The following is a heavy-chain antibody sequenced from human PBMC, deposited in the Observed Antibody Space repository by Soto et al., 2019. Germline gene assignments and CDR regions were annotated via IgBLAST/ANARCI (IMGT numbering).Heavy chain of an antibody. V-gene: IGHV4-39*01. CDR2: IYYSGST. CDR1: GGSISSSSYY. J-gene: IGHJ5*02. Sequence: QLQLQESGPGLVKPSETLSLTCTVSGGSISSSSYYWGWIRQPPGKGLEWIGSIYYSGSTYYNPSLKSRVTISVDTPKNQFSLKLSSVTAADTAVYYCARKYYDFWSGYYKWDNWFDPWGQGTLVTVSS. CDR3: ARKYYDFWSGYYKWDNWFDP. D-gene: IGHD3-3*01.